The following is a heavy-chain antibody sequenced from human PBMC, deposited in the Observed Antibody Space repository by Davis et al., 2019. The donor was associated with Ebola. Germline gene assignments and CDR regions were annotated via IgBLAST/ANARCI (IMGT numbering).Heavy chain of an antibody. Sequence: GESLKISCKGSGYTFTTYWIGWVRQLPGKGLEWMGIIYPGDSDTRYSPSFQGQVTISADKSINTAYLQWSSLKASDTAMYYCARRGGWSGAFLDYWGQGTLVTVSS. J-gene: IGHJ4*02. V-gene: IGHV5-51*01. CDR1: GYTFTTYW. CDR2: IYPGDSDT. CDR3: ARRGGWSGAFLDY. D-gene: IGHD3-3*02.